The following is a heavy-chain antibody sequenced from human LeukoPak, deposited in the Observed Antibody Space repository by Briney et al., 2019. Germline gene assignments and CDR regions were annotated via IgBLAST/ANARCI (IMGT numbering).Heavy chain of an antibody. J-gene: IGHJ6*03. CDR3: ARADQRYDFWSGPDGDYYYYYYMDV. D-gene: IGHD3-3*01. Sequence: VSVKVSCKASGYTFNSYAMNWLRQAPGQGLEWMGWINPNIVDTNYSQKFQGRVTMTRDTAISTAYMELSRLRSDDTAVYYCARADQRYDFWSGPDGDYYYYYYMDVWGKGTTVTVSS. CDR1: GYTFNSYA. CDR2: INPNIVDT. V-gene: IGHV1-2*02.